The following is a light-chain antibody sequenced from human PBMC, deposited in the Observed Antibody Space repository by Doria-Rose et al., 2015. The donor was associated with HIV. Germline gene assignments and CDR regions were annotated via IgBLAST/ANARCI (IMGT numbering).Light chain of an antibody. CDR2: DAF. V-gene: IGKV1-33*01. CDR3: QQYDDLPYT. Sequence: DIQMTQSPSSLSAFVGDRITITCQASQDINNYLNWYQLKPGTAPKLLIYDAFNLETGVPSGFSGGGSGTHFTFTISSLQPEDIATYYCQQYDDLPYTFGQGTRLEIK. J-gene: IGKJ2*01. CDR1: QDINNY.